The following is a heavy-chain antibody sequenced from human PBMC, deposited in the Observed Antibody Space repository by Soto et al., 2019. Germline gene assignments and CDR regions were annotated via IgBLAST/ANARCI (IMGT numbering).Heavy chain of an antibody. J-gene: IGHJ6*02. D-gene: IGHD6-13*01. CDR2: ISYDGSNK. CDR1: GFTFSSYG. CDR3: AKDKSSTTPNYYYGMDV. Sequence: GGSLRLSCAASGFTFSSYGMHWVRQAPGKGLEWVAGISYDGSNKYYADSVRGRFIISRDNSKNKLYLQMNSLTAEDTAVYYCAKDKSSTTPNYYYGMDVWGQGTPVTVSS. V-gene: IGHV3-30*18.